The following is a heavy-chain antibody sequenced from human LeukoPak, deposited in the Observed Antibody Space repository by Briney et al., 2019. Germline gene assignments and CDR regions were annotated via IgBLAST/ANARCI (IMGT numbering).Heavy chain of an antibody. D-gene: IGHD3-10*01. Sequence: ASVKVSCKASGYTFTSYGISWVRQAPGQGLEWMGWINPNSGGTNYAQKFQGRVTMTRDTSISTAYMELSRLRSDDTAVYYCARELWFGELLTDYWGQGTLVTVSS. CDR1: GYTFTSYG. J-gene: IGHJ4*02. CDR2: INPNSGGT. V-gene: IGHV1-2*02. CDR3: ARELWFGELLTDY.